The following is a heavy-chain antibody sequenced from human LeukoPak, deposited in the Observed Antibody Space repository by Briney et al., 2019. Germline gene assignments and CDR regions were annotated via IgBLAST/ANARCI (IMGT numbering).Heavy chain of an antibody. CDR3: ARDVVWFGAGAYYYYGMDV. D-gene: IGHD3-10*01. J-gene: IGHJ6*02. V-gene: IGHV3-11*01. Sequence: GGSLRLSCAASGFTFSDYYMSWIRQAPGKGLEWVSYISSSGSTIYYADSAKGRFTISRDNAKNSLYLQMNSLRAEDTAVYYCARDVVWFGAGAYYYYGMDVWGQGTTVTVSS. CDR2: ISSSGSTI. CDR1: GFTFSDYY.